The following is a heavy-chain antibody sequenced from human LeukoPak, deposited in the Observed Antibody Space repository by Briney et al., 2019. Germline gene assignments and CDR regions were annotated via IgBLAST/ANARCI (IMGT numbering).Heavy chain of an antibody. CDR1: GYTFTGYY. V-gene: IGHV1-2*02. CDR3: AMRQGGNWGCFDY. J-gene: IGHJ4*02. CDR2: INPNTDST. D-gene: IGHD7-27*01. Sequence: ASVKVSCKASGYTFTGYYMHWVRQAPGQGLEWMGWINPNTDSTSYAQKFQGRVTMTRDTSISTAYMELSRLKSDDTAVYYCAMRQGGNWGCFDYWGKGTLVTVSS.